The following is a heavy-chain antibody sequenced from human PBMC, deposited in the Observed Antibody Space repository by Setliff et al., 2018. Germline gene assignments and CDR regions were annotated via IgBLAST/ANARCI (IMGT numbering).Heavy chain of an antibody. V-gene: IGHV4-61*09. Sequence: SETLSLTCTVSGDSISSGSYYWTWIRQPAGKGLEWIGHFHTSGSTNYNPSLKSRVTISVDTSKNQFSLKLSSVTAADTAVYYCARDGFEIVVVPAAIYYYYYMDVWGKGTTVTVSS. CDR2: FHTSGST. CDR3: ARDGFEIVVVPAAIYYYYYMDV. CDR1: GDSISSGSYY. D-gene: IGHD2-2*01. J-gene: IGHJ6*03.